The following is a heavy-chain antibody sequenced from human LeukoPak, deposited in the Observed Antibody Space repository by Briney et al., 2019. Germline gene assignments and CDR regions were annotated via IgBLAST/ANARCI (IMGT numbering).Heavy chain of an antibody. J-gene: IGHJ4*02. D-gene: IGHD3-10*01. V-gene: IGHV4-31*03. Sequence: SETLSLTCTVSGGSISSGGYYWSWIRQHPGEGLEWIGYINYRGDTYYSPSLKSRVIISGDASKNQFSLRLSSVTAADTAVYYCARWAFGVPTELYYFDYWGQGTLVTVSS. CDR1: GGSISSGGYY. CDR2: INYRGDT. CDR3: ARWAFGVPTELYYFDY.